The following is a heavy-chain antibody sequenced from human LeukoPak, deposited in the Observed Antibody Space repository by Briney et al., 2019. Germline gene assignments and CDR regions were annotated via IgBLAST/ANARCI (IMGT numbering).Heavy chain of an antibody. D-gene: IGHD2-15*01. V-gene: IGHV4-39*07. Sequence: SETLSLTCTVSGGSISSSGYYWGWIRQPPGKGLEWIGTIYYSGTTYHNPSLKSRVSISVDTSKNQFSLKLNSVTTADTAMYYCAIFGSGGSWGQGTLVTVSS. CDR3: AIFGSGGS. CDR2: IYYSGTT. CDR1: GGSISSSGYY. J-gene: IGHJ5*02.